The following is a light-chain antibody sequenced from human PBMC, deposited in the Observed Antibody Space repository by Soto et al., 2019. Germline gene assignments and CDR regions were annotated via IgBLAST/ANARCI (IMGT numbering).Light chain of an antibody. V-gene: IGLV2-8*01. CDR1: SSDVGGYNY. J-gene: IGLJ2*01. CDR2: EVS. Sequence: QSVLTQPPSASGSPGQSVTISCTGTSSDVGGYNYVSWYQQHPGKAPKLLIYEVSERPSGVPDRFSGSKSGNTASLTVSGLQAEDEADYYFSSYAGSNTVVFGGGTKLTVL. CDR3: SSYAGSNTVV.